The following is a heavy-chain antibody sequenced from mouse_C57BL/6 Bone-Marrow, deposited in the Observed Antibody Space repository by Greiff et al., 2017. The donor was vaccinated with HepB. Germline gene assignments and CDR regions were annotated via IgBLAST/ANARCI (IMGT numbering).Heavy chain of an antibody. CDR1: GYTFTSYW. Sequence: QVQLKQPGAELVKPGASVKLSCKASGYTFTSYWMHWVKQRPGQGLEWIGMIHPNSGSTNYNEKFKSKATLTVDKSSSTAYMQLSSLTSEDSAVYYCARPDYEDFDYWGQGTTLTVSS. CDR3: ARPDYEDFDY. V-gene: IGHV1-64*01. D-gene: IGHD1-1*01. CDR2: IHPNSGST. J-gene: IGHJ2*01.